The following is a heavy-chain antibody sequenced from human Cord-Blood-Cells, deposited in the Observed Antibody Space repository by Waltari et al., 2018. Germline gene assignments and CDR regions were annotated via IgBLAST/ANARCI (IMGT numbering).Heavy chain of an antibody. Sequence: QLQLQESGPGLVKPSETLSLTCTASGGSISSSSYYWGWIRQPPGKGLEWIGSIYYSGSTYYNPSLKSRVTISVDTSKNQFSLKLSSVTAADTAVYYCARQNIEYSSSFFDYWGQGTLVTVSS. D-gene: IGHD6-6*01. CDR3: ARQNIEYSSSFFDY. J-gene: IGHJ4*02. CDR1: GGSISSSSYY. CDR2: IYYSGST. V-gene: IGHV4-39*01.